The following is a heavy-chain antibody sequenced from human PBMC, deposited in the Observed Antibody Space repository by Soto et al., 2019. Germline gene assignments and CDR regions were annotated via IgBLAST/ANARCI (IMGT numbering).Heavy chain of an antibody. V-gene: IGHV3-21*04. CDR3: ARDLSSIAARPSDY. Sequence: GGSLRLSCAASGFTFSSYSMNWVRQAPGKGLEWASSISSSSSYIYYADSVKGRFTISRDNAKNSLYLQMNSLRAEDTAVYYCARDLSSIAARPSDYWGQGTLVTVSS. CDR2: ISSSSSYI. J-gene: IGHJ4*02. D-gene: IGHD6-6*01. CDR1: GFTFSSYS.